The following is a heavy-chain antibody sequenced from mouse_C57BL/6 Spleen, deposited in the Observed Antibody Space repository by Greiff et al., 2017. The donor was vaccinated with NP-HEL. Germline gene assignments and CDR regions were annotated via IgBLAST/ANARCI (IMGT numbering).Heavy chain of an antibody. J-gene: IGHJ4*01. CDR3: ARSGGYYGSSYNYAMDY. Sequence: VQLQESGAELVRPGTSVKMSCTASGYTFTNYWIGWAKQRPGHGLEWIGDIYPGGGYTNYNEKFKGKATLTADKSSSTAYMQFSSLTSEDSAIYYCARSGGYYGSSYNYAMDYWGQGTSVTVSS. D-gene: IGHD1-1*01. V-gene: IGHV1-63*01. CDR2: IYPGGGYT. CDR1: GYTFTNYW.